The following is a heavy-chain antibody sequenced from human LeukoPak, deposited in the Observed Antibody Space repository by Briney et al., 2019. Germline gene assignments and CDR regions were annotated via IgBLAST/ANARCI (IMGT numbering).Heavy chain of an antibody. CDR1: GGTFSSYA. CDR2: IIPILGIA. Sequence: GSSVKVSCKASGGTFSSYAISWVRQAPGQGLEWMGRIIPILGIANYAQKFQGRVTITADKSTSTAYMELSSLRSEDTAVYYCAGDEMDYGGNSGYYYYGMDVWGQGTTVTVSS. V-gene: IGHV1-69*04. CDR3: AGDEMDYGGNSGYYYYGMDV. D-gene: IGHD4-23*01. J-gene: IGHJ6*02.